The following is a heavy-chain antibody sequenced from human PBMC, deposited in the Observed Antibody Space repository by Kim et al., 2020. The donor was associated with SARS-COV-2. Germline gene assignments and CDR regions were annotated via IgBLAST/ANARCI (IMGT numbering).Heavy chain of an antibody. CDR2: VNHRGRT. J-gene: IGHJ1*01. V-gene: IGHV4-34*01. CDR1: GGSFSGYY. D-gene: IGHD6-25*01. Sequence: SETLSLTCAVYGGSFSGYYWSWIRQPPGKGLEWIGEVNHRGRTNYNPSLKSRVTILEDTSKNQFSLRLSFVTAADTAVYYCARRPAAFAWWGRGTPVTVS. CDR3: ARRPAAFAW.